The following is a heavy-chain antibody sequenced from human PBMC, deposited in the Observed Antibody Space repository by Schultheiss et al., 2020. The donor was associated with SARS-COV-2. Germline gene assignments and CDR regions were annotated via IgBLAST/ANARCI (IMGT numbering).Heavy chain of an antibody. D-gene: IGHD3-10*01. CDR2: MNPNSGNT. CDR3: ARSYGSGSYWSWFDP. J-gene: IGHJ5*02. CDR1: GYTFTSYD. V-gene: IGHV1-8*01. Sequence: ASVKVSCKASGYTFTSYDINWVRQAPGKGLEWMGWMNPNSGNTGYAQKFQGRVTITADESTSTAYMELSSLRSEDTAVYYCARSYGSGSYWSWFDPWGQGTLVTVSS.